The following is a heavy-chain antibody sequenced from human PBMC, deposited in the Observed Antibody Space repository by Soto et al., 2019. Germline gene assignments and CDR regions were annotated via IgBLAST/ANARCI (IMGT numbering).Heavy chain of an antibody. J-gene: IGHJ4*02. CDR1: GGSISSGGYY. Sequence: QVQLQESAPGLVKPSQTLSLTCTVSGGSISSGGYYWSWIRQHSGKGLEWIGYIYYSGSTYYNPSLKSRITISVDTSKNQFSLKLSSVTAADTAVYYCARYIVATTYYFDYWGQGTLVTVSS. D-gene: IGHD5-12*01. CDR3: ARYIVATTYYFDY. V-gene: IGHV4-31*03. CDR2: IYYSGST.